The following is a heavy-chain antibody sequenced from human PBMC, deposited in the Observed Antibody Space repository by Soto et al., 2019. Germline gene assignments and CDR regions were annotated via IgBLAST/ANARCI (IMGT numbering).Heavy chain of an antibody. V-gene: IGHV1-3*01. CDR1: GFTFIKYA. CDR2: ISAGNGNT. D-gene: IGHD6-19*01. J-gene: IGHJ4*01. Sequence: QVQLVQSGAEVKKPGASVNVSCKASGFTFIKYAMHWVRQAPGQRPEWMGWISAGNGNTRYSQRWQGRVTITRDTSASTVYMDLSSLRSEDTAVYYCARDYADIAVAGIPLLAHWGQGTLVTVSS. CDR3: ARDYADIAVAGIPLLAH.